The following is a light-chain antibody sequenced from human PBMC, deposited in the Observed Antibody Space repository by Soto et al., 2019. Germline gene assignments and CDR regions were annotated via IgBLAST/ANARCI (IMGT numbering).Light chain of an antibody. Sequence: QSALTQPASVSGSPGQSITISCTGGSSDIGGYNYVSWFQQHPGKAPKLMIYEVTNRPSGVSNRFSGSKAGSTASLTISGLQPEYEADYDCCAYASSNTLVFGTGTKVPVL. J-gene: IGLJ1*01. CDR1: SSDIGGYNY. CDR3: CAYASSNTLV. CDR2: EVT. V-gene: IGLV2-14*01.